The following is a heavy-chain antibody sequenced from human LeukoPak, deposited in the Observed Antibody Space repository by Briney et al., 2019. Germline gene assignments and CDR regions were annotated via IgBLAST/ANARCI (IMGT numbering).Heavy chain of an antibody. J-gene: IGHJ4*02. D-gene: IGHD4-17*01. CDR2: INPNNGGT. CDR1: GYTFTGYY. Sequence: ASVKVSCKASGYTFTGYYLHWVRQAPGQGLEWMGWINPNNGGTNYAQRFQGRVTMTRDTSISTACMELSRLRSDDTAIYYCASRSDTVTTPHYWGQGTLVTVSS. V-gene: IGHV1-2*02. CDR3: ASRSDTVTTPHY.